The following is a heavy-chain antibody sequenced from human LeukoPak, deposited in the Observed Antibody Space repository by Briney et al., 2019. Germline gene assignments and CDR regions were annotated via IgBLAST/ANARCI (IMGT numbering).Heavy chain of an antibody. CDR2: IYYSGST. Sequence: PSETLSLTCIVSGGSISRYYWSWLRQPPGKGLEWIGYIYYSGSTNYNPSLKSRVTISVDTSKNQFSLKLSSVTAADTAVYYCARVYGSYGYFPDRNFRYYYYYYGMDVWGQGTTVTVSS. CDR3: ARVYGSYGYFPDRNFRYYYYYYGMDV. V-gene: IGHV4-59*01. J-gene: IGHJ6*02. CDR1: GGSISRYY. D-gene: IGHD5-18*01.